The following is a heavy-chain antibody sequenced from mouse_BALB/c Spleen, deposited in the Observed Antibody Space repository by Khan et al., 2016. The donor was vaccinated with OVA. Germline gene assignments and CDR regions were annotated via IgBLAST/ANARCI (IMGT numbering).Heavy chain of an antibody. CDR3: VREGAYYRSDGWFAY. CDR2: INPSNNYT. Sequence: QVQLQQSGAELARPGASVKMSCKASGYTFTSYTIHWVRQRPGQALEWIGRINPSNNYTNYNQNFKDKATLIVDKSSSTAYMQLSSLTSEDSAVYYCVREGAYYRSDGWFAYWGQGTLVTVSA. V-gene: IGHV1-4*01. D-gene: IGHD2-14*01. CDR1: GYTFTSYT. J-gene: IGHJ3*01.